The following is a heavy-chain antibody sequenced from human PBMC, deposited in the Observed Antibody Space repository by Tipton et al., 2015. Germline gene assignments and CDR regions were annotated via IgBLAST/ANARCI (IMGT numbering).Heavy chain of an antibody. CDR2: IFYTGST. J-gene: IGHJ6*02. D-gene: IGHD1-26*01. V-gene: IGHV4-59*01. CDR3: ARDSELIRDYYYYAMDV. CDR1: GGSISSYY. Sequence: LRLSCTVSGGSISSYYWSWIRQPPGKGLEWIGYIFYTGSTNYNPSLKSRVAISLDTSKNQFSLKLNSVTAADTAVYYCARDSELIRDYYYYAMDVWGQGTTVTVSS.